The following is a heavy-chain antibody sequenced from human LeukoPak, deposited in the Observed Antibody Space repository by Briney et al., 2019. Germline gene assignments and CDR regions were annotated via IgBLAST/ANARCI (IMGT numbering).Heavy chain of an antibody. CDR3: ARIASIAAAGYYFDY. D-gene: IGHD6-13*01. J-gene: IGHJ4*02. V-gene: IGHV3-30*14. CDR1: GFTFSSYA. Sequence: PGGSLRLSCAASGFTFSSYAMHWVRQAPGKGLEWVAVISYDGSNKYYADSVKGRFTISRDNSKNTLYLQMNSLRAEDTAVYYCARIASIAAAGYYFDYWGQGTLVTVSS. CDR2: ISYDGSNK.